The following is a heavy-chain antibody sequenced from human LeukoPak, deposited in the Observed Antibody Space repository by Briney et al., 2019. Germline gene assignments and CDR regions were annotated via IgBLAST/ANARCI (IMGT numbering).Heavy chain of an antibody. Sequence: GSVTVSCKACGYTFTGYYMHWVGQARGQGVEGMGIINPSGGSTNYAQKFEGRVTMNRDMSTSTVYMELSSLRSEDTAVYYCARAYRMVRGVYIDYWGQGTLVTVSS. CDR2: INPSGGST. CDR1: GYTFTGYY. D-gene: IGHD3-10*01. CDR3: ARAYRMVRGVYIDY. J-gene: IGHJ4*02. V-gene: IGHV1-46*01.